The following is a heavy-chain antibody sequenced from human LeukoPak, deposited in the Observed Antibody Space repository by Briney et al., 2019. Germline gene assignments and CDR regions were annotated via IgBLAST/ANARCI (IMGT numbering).Heavy chain of an antibody. CDR3: ARAPGEYNFGSFDY. CDR1: GFTFSSYA. CDR2: ISYDGSNK. Sequence: GGSLRLSCAASGFTFSSYAMHWVRQAPGKGLEWVAVISYDGSNKYYADSVKGRFTISRDNSQNTLYLQMNSLRAEDTAIYFCARAPGEYNFGSFDYWGQGALVTVSS. D-gene: IGHD5-18*01. J-gene: IGHJ4*02. V-gene: IGHV3-30-3*01.